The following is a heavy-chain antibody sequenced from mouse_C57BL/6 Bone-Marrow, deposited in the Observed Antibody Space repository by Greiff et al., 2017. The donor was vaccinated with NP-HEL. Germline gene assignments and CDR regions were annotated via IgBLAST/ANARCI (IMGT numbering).Heavy chain of an antibody. D-gene: IGHD4-1*01. CDR2: LSDGGSYT. CDR1: GFTFSSYA. J-gene: IGHJ2*01. Sequence: EVKLVESGGGLVKPGGSLKLSCAASGFTFSSYAMSWVRQTPEKRLEWVATLSDGGSYTYYPDNVKGRFTIARDNAKNNLYLQMSHLKSEDTAMYYCARDEGANWDDYLDYWGQGTTLTVSS. V-gene: IGHV5-4*01. CDR3: ARDEGANWDDYLDY.